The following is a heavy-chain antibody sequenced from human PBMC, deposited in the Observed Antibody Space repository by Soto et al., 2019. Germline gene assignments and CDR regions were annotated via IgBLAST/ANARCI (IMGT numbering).Heavy chain of an antibody. J-gene: IGHJ6*02. D-gene: IGHD3-16*01. CDR2: ISYDGSNK. V-gene: IGHV3-30-3*01. CDR3: ARGSGGYSYYGMDV. Sequence: QVQLVESGGGVVQPGRSLRLSCAASGFTFSGYAMHWVRQAPGKGLEWVAVISYDGSNKYYADSVKGRFTISRDNSKNTMYMQMNSLRAEDTAVVYCARGSGGYSYYGMDVWGQGTTVTVSS. CDR1: GFTFSGYA.